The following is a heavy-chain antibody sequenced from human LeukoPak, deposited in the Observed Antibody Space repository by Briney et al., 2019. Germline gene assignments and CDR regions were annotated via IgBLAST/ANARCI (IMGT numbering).Heavy chain of an antibody. J-gene: IGHJ6*03. CDR3: AKEFGELSYYYYMDV. Sequence: GGSLRLSCAASGFTFSSYGMSWVRQAPGTGLEWVSAISGSGGSTYYADSVKGRFTISRDNSKNTLYLQMNSLRAEDTAVYYCAKEFGELSYYYYMDVWGKGTTVTISS. V-gene: IGHV3-23*01. CDR2: ISGSGGST. D-gene: IGHD3-10*01. CDR1: GFTFSSYG.